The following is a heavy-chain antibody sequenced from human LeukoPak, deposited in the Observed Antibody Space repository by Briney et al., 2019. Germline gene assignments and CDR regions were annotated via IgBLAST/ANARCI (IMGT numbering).Heavy chain of an antibody. Sequence: GESLRLSCEASGFSLSSYSMQWVRQAPGKGLEWVSSISGTSRYIHYSDSVKGRFTISRDNAKNSFYLQMNSLRVEDTAVYYCAELGITMIGGVWGKGTTVTISS. CDR2: ISGTSRYI. CDR3: AELGITMIGGV. J-gene: IGHJ6*04. V-gene: IGHV3-21*01. CDR1: GFSLSSYS. D-gene: IGHD3-10*02.